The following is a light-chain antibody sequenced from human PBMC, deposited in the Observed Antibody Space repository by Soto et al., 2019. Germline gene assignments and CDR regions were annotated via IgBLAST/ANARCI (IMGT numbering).Light chain of an antibody. V-gene: IGKV3-11*01. CDR2: EAS. J-gene: IGKJ1*01. CDR3: QQYGSTPRT. Sequence: EIVLTQSPATLSLSPGERATLSCRASQSVGNNLAWYQQKRGQAPGLLIYEASTRATGIPARFSGSGSGTDFTLTISSLEPEDFAVYYCQQYGSTPRTFGQGTKVEIK. CDR1: QSVGNN.